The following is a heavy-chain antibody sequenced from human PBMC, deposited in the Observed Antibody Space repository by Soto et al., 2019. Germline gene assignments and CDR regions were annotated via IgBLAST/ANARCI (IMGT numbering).Heavy chain of an antibody. Sequence: VKVSCKVSGYTLTELSMHWVRQAPGKGLEWMGGFDPEDGETIYAQKFQGRVTMTEDTSTDTAYMELSSLRSEDTAVYYCATSSVRGVIIFPYYYYGMDVWGQGTTVTVSS. J-gene: IGHJ6*02. CDR3: ATSSVRGVIIFPYYYYGMDV. CDR1: GYTLTELS. D-gene: IGHD3-10*01. CDR2: FDPEDGET. V-gene: IGHV1-24*01.